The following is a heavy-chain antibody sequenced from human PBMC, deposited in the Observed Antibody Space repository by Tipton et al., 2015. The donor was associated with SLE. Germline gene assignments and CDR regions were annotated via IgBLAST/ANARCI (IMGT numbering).Heavy chain of an antibody. J-gene: IGHJ4*02. V-gene: IGHV3-53*01. CDR2: IYSGGST. CDR1: GFTVSSNY. CDR3: ARDKGWNYDYFDY. D-gene: IGHD1-7*01. Sequence: SLRLSCAASGFTVSSNYMSWVRQAPGKGLEWVSVIYSGGSTYYADSVKGRFTISRDNAKNSLYLQMNSLRAEDTAVYYCARDKGWNYDYFDYWGQGTLVTVSS.